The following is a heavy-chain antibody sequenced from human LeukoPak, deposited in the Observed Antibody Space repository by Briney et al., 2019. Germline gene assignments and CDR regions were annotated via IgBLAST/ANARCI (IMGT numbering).Heavy chain of an antibody. J-gene: IGHJ1*01. V-gene: IGHV3-11*01. CDR1: GGSISSGGYS. CDR2: ISSSGSTI. D-gene: IGHD3-22*01. Sequence: LSLTCAVSGGSISSGGYSWSWIRQAPGKGLEWVSYISSSGSTIYYADSVKGRFTISRNNAKNSLYLRMNSLRAEDTAVYYCAREPYYYDSSGRRGFQHWGQGTLVTVSS. CDR3: AREPYYYDSSGRRGFQH.